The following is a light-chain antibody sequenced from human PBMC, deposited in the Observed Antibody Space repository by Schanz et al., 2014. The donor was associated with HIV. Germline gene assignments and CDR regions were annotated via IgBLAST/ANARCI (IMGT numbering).Light chain of an antibody. CDR2: GHN. V-gene: IGLV1-40*01. Sequence: QSVLTQPPLVSGAPGQRVTISCTGSSSNIGAGYDVNWSQQLPRTAPKLLVYGHNNRPSGVPDRFSGSKSGTSASLAITGLQAEDEADYYCCSYAGSSTLVFGGGTKLTVL. CDR3: CSYAGSSTLV. CDR1: SSNIGAGYD. J-gene: IGLJ2*01.